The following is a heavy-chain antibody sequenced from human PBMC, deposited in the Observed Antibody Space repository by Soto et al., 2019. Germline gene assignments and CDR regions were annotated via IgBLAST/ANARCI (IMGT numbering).Heavy chain of an antibody. CDR3: ARESLPFFYYMDV. CDR1: GFTFSSYG. CDR2: IWSDESNK. D-gene: IGHD3-10*01. Sequence: GGSLRLSCAASGFTFSSYGMHWVRQAPGKGLEWVAIIWSDESNKYYADSVKGRFTISRDISKNTLYLQMNSLRSEDTAVYYSARESLPFFYYMDVWGRGTTVTVSS. J-gene: IGHJ6*03. V-gene: IGHV3-33*01.